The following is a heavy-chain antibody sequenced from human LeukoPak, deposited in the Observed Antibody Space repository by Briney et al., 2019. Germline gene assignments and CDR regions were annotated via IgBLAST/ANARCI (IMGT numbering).Heavy chain of an antibody. CDR3: ARNGEFLGDFWSGLDY. CDR1: GYTFTSYY. D-gene: IGHD3-3*01. CDR2: INPSDGST. J-gene: IGHJ4*02. V-gene: IGHV1-46*03. Sequence: ASVKVSCKASGYTFTSYYMHWVRQAPGQGLEWMGIINPSDGSTSYAQKFQGRVTMTRDTSTSTVYMELSSLRSEDTAVYYCARNGEFLGDFWSGLDYWGQGTLVTVSS.